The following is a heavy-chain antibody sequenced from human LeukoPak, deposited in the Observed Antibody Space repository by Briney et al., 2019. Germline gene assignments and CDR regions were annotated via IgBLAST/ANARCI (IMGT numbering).Heavy chain of an antibody. J-gene: IGHJ4*02. V-gene: IGHV4-34*01. CDR1: GGSFSGYY. D-gene: IGHD3-9*01. CDR2: INHSGST. Sequence: NPSETLSLTCAVYGGSFSGYYWSWIRQPPGKGLEWIGEINHSGSTNYNPSLKGRVTISVDTSKNQFSMKLSSVTAADTAVYYCARRRGGAYDILTGYPKWVFDYWGQGTLVTVSS. CDR3: ARRRGGAYDILTGYPKWVFDY.